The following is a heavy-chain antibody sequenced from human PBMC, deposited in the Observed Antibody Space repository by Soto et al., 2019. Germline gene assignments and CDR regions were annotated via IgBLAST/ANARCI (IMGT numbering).Heavy chain of an antibody. CDR3: ACGPEWERRPFDY. J-gene: IGHJ4*02. CDR1: CGSLSSSSYS. D-gene: IGHD1-26*01. CDR2: IYYSGST. Sequence: LCLTCTVSCGSLSSSSYSWGWIRQPPGKGLEWIGSIYYSGSTYYNPSLKSRVTISVDTSKNQFSLKLSSVTAADTAVYYCACGPEWERRPFDYWGQGTLVTVSS. V-gene: IGHV4-39*01.